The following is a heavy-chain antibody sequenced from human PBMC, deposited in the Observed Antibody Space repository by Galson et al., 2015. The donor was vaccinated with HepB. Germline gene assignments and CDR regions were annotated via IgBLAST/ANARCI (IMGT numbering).Heavy chain of an antibody. D-gene: IGHD4-23*01. J-gene: IGHJ2*01. V-gene: IGHV3-23*01. CDR2: ISGSGGST. CDR1: GFTFSSYA. CDR3: AKAKGDYGGLNWYFDL. Sequence: SLRLSCAASGFTFSSYAMSWVRQAPGKGLEWVSAISGSGGSTYYADSVKGRFTISRDNSKNTLYLQMNSLRAEGTAVYYCAKAKGDYGGLNWYFDLWGRGTLVTVSS.